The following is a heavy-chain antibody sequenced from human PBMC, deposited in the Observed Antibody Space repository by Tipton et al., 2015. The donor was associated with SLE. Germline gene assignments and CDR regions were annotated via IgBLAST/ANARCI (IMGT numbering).Heavy chain of an antibody. CDR2: ITRTGGTT. V-gene: IGHV3-23*01. CDR1: GFVFGSYT. CDR3: AKNSIVGGRFDY. J-gene: IGHJ4*02. Sequence: SLRLSCTASGFVFGSYTMTWVRQAPGKGLEWVSAITRTGGTTYYADSVRGRFTISRDNSKNTLYLQMNSLRAEDTAVYYCAKNSIVGGRFDYWGQGTLVTVSS. D-gene: IGHD1-26*01.